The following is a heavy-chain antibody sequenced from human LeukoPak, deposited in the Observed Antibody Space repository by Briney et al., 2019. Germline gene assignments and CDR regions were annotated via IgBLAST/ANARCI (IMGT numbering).Heavy chain of an antibody. D-gene: IGHD2-15*01. J-gene: IGHJ4*02. CDR3: ARGRRYCSGGSCYFDY. Sequence: PGGSLGLSCAASGFSFSIYWMHWVRQAPGKGLVWVSRINSDGSSTNYADSVKGRFTISRDNAKNTLYLQMNSLRAEDTAVYYCARGRRYCSGGSCYFDYWGQGTLVTVSS. CDR2: INSDGSST. V-gene: IGHV3-74*01. CDR1: GFSFSIYW.